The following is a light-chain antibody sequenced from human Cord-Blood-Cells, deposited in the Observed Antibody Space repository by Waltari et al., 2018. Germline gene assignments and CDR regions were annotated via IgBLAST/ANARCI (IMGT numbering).Light chain of an antibody. V-gene: IGKV3-15*01. Sequence: ILMTQSPATLSVSPGERATLPGRASQSVSSNLAWYQQKPGQAPRLLIYGASTRATGIPARFSGSGSGTEFTLTISSLQSEDFAVYYCQQYNNWPYTFGQGTKLEIK. J-gene: IGKJ2*01. CDR3: QQYNNWPYT. CDR2: GAS. CDR1: QSVSSN.